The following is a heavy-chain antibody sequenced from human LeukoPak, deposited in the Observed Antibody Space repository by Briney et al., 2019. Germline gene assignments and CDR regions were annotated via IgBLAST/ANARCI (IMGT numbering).Heavy chain of an antibody. Sequence: SETLSLTCTVSGGSISSGGYYWSWIRQPPGKGLEWIGYIYYSGSTYYNPSLKSRVTISVDTSKNQFSLKLSSVTAADTAVYYCARVPSSYYDSSGYSIRSDYWGQGTLVTVSS. CDR1: GGSISSGGYY. CDR3: ARVPSSYYDSSGYSIRSDY. D-gene: IGHD3-22*01. J-gene: IGHJ4*02. V-gene: IGHV4-30-4*01. CDR2: IYYSGST.